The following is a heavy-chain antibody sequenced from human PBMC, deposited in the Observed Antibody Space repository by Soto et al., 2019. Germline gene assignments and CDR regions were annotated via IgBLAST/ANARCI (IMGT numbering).Heavy chain of an antibody. CDR3: AKDGSSWSYYFDY. Sequence: EVQLLESGGGLVQPGGSLRLSCAASGFTFSSYAMSWVRQAPGKGLEWVSAISGSGGSTYYADTVKGRFTISRDNSKNTLYLQMNSLRAEDTAVYYCAKDGSSWSYYFDYWGQGTLVTVSS. D-gene: IGHD6-13*01. V-gene: IGHV3-23*01. CDR1: GFTFSSYA. J-gene: IGHJ4*02. CDR2: ISGSGGST.